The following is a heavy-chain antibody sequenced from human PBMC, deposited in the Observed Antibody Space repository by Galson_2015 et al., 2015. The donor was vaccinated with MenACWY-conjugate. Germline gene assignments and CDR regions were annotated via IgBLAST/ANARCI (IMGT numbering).Heavy chain of an antibody. V-gene: IGHV3-15*01. CDR1: GFNFTDAW. CDR2: LKSKSDGGTA. J-gene: IGHJ6*01. Sequence: SLRLSCAASGFNFTDAWMTWVRQAPGKGLEWVGRLKSKSDGGTADFAAPVKVSFSISRDDSKKTLYLQMNSLKTDDTAAYYCTADVLAAFLRRPGIKFHSLGHELGGQGPRVTAS. CDR3: TADVLAAFLRRPGIKFHSLGHEL. D-gene: IGHD2-15*01.